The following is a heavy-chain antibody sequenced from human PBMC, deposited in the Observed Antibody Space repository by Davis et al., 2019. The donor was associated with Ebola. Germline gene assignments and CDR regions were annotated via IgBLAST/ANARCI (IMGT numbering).Heavy chain of an antibody. J-gene: IGHJ4*02. V-gene: IGHV5-51*01. CDR3: ARGPGGIAAAGPFDY. CDR1: GYSFTSYW. CDR2: IYPGDSDT. Sequence: GGSLRLSCKGSGYSFTSYWIGWVRQMPGKGLEWMGIIYPGDSDTRYSPSFQGQVTISADKSISTAYLQWSSLKASDTAMYYCARGPGGIAAAGPFDYWGQGTLVTVSS. D-gene: IGHD6-13*01.